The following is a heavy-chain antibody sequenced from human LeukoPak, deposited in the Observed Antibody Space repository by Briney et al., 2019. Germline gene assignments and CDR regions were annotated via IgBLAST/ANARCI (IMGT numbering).Heavy chain of an antibody. CDR3: AGGRRITMIVVVIFHPFDY. D-gene: IGHD3-22*01. Sequence: SETLSLTCAVYGGSFSGYYWSWIRQPPGKGLEWIGEINHSGSTNYNPSLKSRVTISVDTSKNQFSLKLSSVTAADTAVYYCAGGRRITMIVVVIFHPFDYWGQGTLVTVSS. CDR1: GGSFSGYY. J-gene: IGHJ4*02. CDR2: INHSGST. V-gene: IGHV4-34*01.